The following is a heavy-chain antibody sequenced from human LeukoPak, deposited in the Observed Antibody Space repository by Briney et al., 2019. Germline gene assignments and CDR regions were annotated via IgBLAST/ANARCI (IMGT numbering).Heavy chain of an antibody. Sequence: GGSLRLSCAASGFTFSIYAMSWVRQAPGKGLEWVSAISNSGGSTYYADSVKGRFTISRDNSKNTLYLQMNSLRAEDTAVYYCAKDLPSSGYYYDAFDIWGQGTMVTVSS. V-gene: IGHV3-23*01. CDR1: GFTFSIYA. CDR3: AKDLPSSGYYYDAFDI. CDR2: ISNSGGST. D-gene: IGHD3-22*01. J-gene: IGHJ3*02.